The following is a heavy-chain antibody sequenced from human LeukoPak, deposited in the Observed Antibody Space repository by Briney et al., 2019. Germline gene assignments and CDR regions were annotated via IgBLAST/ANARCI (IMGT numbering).Heavy chain of an antibody. Sequence: SETLSLTCTVSGGSISSYYWSWIRQPPGKGLEWIGYIYYSGSTNYNPSLKSRVTISVDTSKNQFSLKLNSVTAADTAVYYCARAYYGSGDTYYFDYWGQGTLVTVSS. D-gene: IGHD3-10*01. J-gene: IGHJ4*02. CDR2: IYYSGST. CDR1: GGSISSYY. CDR3: ARAYYGSGDTYYFDY. V-gene: IGHV4-59*01.